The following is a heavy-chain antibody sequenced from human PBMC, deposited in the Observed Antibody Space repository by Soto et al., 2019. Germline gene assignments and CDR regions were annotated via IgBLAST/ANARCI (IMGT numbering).Heavy chain of an antibody. D-gene: IGHD3-3*01. J-gene: IGHJ6*03. CDR3: ARGGFLEWLLPPYYYYMDV. CDR1: GYTFTSCD. Sequence: VASVKVSCKASGYTFTSCDINWVRQATGQGLEWMGWMNPNSGNTGYAQKFQGRVTMTRNTSISTAYMELSSLRSEDTAVYYCARGGFLEWLLPPYYYYMDVWGKGTTVTVSS. V-gene: IGHV1-8*01. CDR2: MNPNSGNT.